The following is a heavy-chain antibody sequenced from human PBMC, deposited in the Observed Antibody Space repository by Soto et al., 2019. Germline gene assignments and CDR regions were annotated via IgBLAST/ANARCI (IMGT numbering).Heavy chain of an antibody. CDR3: ARDSYGSGTGQKRGLDD. D-gene: IGHD1-26*01. CDR1: GFSFEDYT. CDR2: ISWDGGRT. V-gene: IGHV3-43*01. Sequence: GGSLRLSCAASGFSFEDYTMHWVRHGPGKGPEWISLISWDGGRTLFSDSVKGRFIISRDNNKNSLYLQMNSLTTEDTALYYCARDSYGSGTGQKRGLDDWGQGTLVTVSS. J-gene: IGHJ4*02.